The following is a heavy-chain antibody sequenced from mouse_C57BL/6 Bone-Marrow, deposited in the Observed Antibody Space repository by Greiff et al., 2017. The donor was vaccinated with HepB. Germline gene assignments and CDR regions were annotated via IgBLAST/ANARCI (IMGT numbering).Heavy chain of an antibody. J-gene: IGHJ3*01. D-gene: IGHD2-2*01. CDR2: IDPENGDT. Sequence: EVKLMESGAELVRPGASVKLSCTASGFNIKDDYMHWVKQRPEQGLEWIGWIDPENGDTAYASKFQGKATITADTSSNTAYLQLSSLTSEDTAVYYCTTLVYYGYDGLFAYWGQGTLVTVSA. CDR1: GFNIKDDY. V-gene: IGHV14-4*01. CDR3: TTLVYYGYDGLFAY.